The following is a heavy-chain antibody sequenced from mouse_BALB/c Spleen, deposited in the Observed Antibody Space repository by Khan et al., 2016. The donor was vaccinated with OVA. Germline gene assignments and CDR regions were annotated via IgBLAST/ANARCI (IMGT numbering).Heavy chain of an antibody. V-gene: IGHV3-8*02. CDR1: GDSITSGY. Sequence: EVQLQESGPSLVKPSQTLSLTCSVTGDSITSGYWSWIRKFLGNKLEYMGYMIYTGYTDYNPPPKSRIAITRHTSKNQYYLQLNSVTAEETATYYCARSTYRYAFAYWAKGLWSLSLQ. CDR3: ARSTYRYAFAY. J-gene: IGHJ3*01. CDR2: MIYTGYT. D-gene: IGHD2-14*01.